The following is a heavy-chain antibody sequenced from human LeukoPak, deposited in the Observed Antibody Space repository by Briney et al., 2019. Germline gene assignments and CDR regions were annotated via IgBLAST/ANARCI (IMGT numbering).Heavy chain of an antibody. J-gene: IGHJ3*02. Sequence: SETLSLTCTVSGXSISSYYWSWLRQPPGKGLEWIGYFYYIGSSNYNPSLKSRVTISGDTSKNQFSLKLSSVTAADTAIYYCARVSPAVGAFDIWGRGTMVTVSS. CDR3: ARVSPAVGAFDI. CDR1: GXSISSYY. D-gene: IGHD6-13*01. V-gene: IGHV4-59*01. CDR2: FYYIGSS.